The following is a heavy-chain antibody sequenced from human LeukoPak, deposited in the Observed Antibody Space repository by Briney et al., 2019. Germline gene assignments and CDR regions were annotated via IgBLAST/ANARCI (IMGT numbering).Heavy chain of an antibody. D-gene: IGHD5-12*01. Sequence: ASVKVSCKASGYTFTSYDINWVRQATGQGLEWMGWMNPNSGNTGYAQKFQGRVTMTRDTSISTAYMELSRLRSDDTAVYYCASERGYSGYDGVDYWGQGTLVTVSS. CDR2: MNPNSGNT. CDR3: ASERGYSGYDGVDY. CDR1: GYTFTSYD. V-gene: IGHV1-8*01. J-gene: IGHJ4*02.